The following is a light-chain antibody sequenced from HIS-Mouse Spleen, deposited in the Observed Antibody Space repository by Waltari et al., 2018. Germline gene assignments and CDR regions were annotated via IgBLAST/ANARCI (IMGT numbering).Light chain of an antibody. J-gene: IGLJ1*01. CDR3: CSYAGSYTGV. Sequence: QSALTQPRSVSGSPGQSVTISCTGTSSDVGGYHHLPWYQQHPGKAPQLMIYELSKWPSGVPDRFSGSKSGNTASLTISGLQAEDEADYYCCSYAGSYTGVFGTGTKVTVL. V-gene: IGLV2-11*01. CDR1: SSDVGGYHH. CDR2: ELS.